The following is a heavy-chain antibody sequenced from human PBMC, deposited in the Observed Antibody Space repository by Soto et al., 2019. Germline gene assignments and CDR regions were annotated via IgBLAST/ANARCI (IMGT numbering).Heavy chain of an antibody. Sequence: QLQLQESGPGLVKPSETLSLTCTVSGGSISSSSYYRGWIRQPPGKGLEWIGSIYYSGSTYYNPSLKSRVTISVDTSKNQFSLKLSSVTAADTAVYYCASLYCSSTSCYDFRDYWGQGTLVTVSS. V-gene: IGHV4-39*01. D-gene: IGHD2-2*01. CDR2: IYYSGST. CDR1: GGSISSSSYY. J-gene: IGHJ4*02. CDR3: ASLYCSSTSCYDFRDY.